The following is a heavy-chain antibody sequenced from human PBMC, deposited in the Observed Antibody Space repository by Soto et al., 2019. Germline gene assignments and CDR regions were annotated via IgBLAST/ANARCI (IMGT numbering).Heavy chain of an antibody. J-gene: IGHJ5*02. D-gene: IGHD3-22*01. CDR3: AREVPRYYYDSSNWFDP. CDR1: GGTFSSYA. CDR2: IIPIFGTA. V-gene: IGHV1-69*13. Sequence: SVKGSCKASGGTFSSYAISWVRQAPGQGLEWMGGIIPIFGTANYAQKFQGRVTITADESTSTAYMELSSLRSEDTAVYYCAREVPRYYYDSSNWFDPWGQGTLVTVSS.